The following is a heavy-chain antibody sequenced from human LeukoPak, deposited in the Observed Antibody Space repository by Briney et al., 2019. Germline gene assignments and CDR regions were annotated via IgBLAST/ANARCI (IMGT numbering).Heavy chain of an antibody. CDR1: GFTFSSYG. D-gene: IGHD2-2*01. J-gene: IGHJ4*02. CDR3: ARVRGRYCSSTSCYASYYFDY. Sequence: HPGGSLRLSCAASGFTFSSYGMHWVRQAPGKGLEWVAVISYDGSNKYYADSVKGRFTISRDNSKNTLYLQMNSLRAEDTAVYYCARVRGRYCSSTSCYASYYFDYWGQGTLVTVSS. V-gene: IGHV3-30*03. CDR2: ISYDGSNK.